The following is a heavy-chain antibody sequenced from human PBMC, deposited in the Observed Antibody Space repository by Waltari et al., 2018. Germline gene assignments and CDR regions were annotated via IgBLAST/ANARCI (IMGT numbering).Heavy chain of an antibody. CDR1: GFTFSSYW. D-gene: IGHD6-19*01. J-gene: IGHJ4*02. CDR2: IKQDGSEK. Sequence: EVQLVESGGGLVQPGGSLRLSCAASGFTFSSYWMSWVRQAPGKGLEWVANIKQDGSEKYYVDSVKGRFTISRDNAKNSLYLQMNSLRAEDTAVYYCARDGAVAGSWYSDYWGQGTLVTVSS. CDR3: ARDGAVAGSWYSDY. V-gene: IGHV3-7*01.